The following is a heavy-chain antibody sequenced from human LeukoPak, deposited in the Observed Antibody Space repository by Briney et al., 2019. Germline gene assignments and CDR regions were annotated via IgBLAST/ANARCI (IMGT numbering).Heavy chain of an antibody. V-gene: IGHV3-30*02. CDR2: VRYDGSSQ. Sequence: PGGSLRLSCVASGFSLSRFGMHWVRQAPGKGLEWVSFVRYDGSSQHYADSVKGRFTISRDNSKNTLYLQMNSLRAEDTAVYYCAKFTYGGNYYYYGMDVWGQGTTVTVSS. CDR3: AKFTYGGNYYYYGMDV. J-gene: IGHJ6*02. CDR1: GFSLSRFG. D-gene: IGHD4-23*01.